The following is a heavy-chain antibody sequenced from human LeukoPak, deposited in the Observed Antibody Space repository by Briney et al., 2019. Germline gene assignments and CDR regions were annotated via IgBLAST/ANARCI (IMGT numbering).Heavy chain of an antibody. Sequence: GGSLRLSCAASGFTFSSYGMSWVRQAPGKGLEWVSAISGSGGSTYYADSVKGRFTISRDNSKNTLYLQMNSLRAEDTAVYYCANHGGQYYYDSSGYQEPYYFDYWGQGTLVTVSS. V-gene: IGHV3-23*01. CDR3: ANHGGQYYYDSSGYQEPYYFDY. CDR1: GFTFSSYG. J-gene: IGHJ4*02. D-gene: IGHD3-22*01. CDR2: ISGSGGST.